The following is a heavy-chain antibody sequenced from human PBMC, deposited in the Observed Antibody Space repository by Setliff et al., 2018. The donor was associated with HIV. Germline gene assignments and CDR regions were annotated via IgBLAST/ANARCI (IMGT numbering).Heavy chain of an antibody. CDR2: ISAYNGNT. V-gene: IGHV1-18*01. CDR1: GYTLRRHG. J-gene: IGHJ4*02. Sequence: GASVKVSCKASGYTLRRHGISWVRQAPGQGLEWMGWISAYNGNTNYAQKFQGRVTLTTDTSTSTAYMELRRLRSDDTAVYYCARVNDSLLGYWVGYFDYWGQGTLVTVSS. CDR3: ARVNDSLLGYWVGYFDY. D-gene: IGHD3-22*01.